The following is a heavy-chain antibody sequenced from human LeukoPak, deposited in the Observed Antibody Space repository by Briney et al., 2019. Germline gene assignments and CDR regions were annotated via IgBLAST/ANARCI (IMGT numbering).Heavy chain of an antibody. CDR3: ARGRYCSGGSCSYFDY. J-gene: IGHJ4*02. V-gene: IGHV3-66*01. D-gene: IGHD2-15*01. CDR2: IYSGGST. Sequence: PGGSLRLSCAASGFTVSSNYMSWVRQAPGKGLEWVSVIYSGGSTYYADSVKGRFTISRDNSKNTLYLQMNSLRAEDTAVYYYARGRYCSGGSCSYFDYWGQGTLVTVSS. CDR1: GFTVSSNY.